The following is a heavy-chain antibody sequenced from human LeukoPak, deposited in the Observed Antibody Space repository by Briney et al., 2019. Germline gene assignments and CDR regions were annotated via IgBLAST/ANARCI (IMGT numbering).Heavy chain of an antibody. CDR2: ISSSSSYI. V-gene: IGHV3-21*01. D-gene: IGHD6-13*01. Sequence: PGGSLRLSCAASGFTFSSYSMNWVRQAPGKGLEWVSSISSSSSYIYYADSVKGRFTISRDNAKNSLYLQMNSLRSEDTAVYYCARDPIGSRWPYYFDYWGQGSLVTVSS. CDR3: ARDPIGSRWPYYFDY. J-gene: IGHJ4*02. CDR1: GFTFSSYS.